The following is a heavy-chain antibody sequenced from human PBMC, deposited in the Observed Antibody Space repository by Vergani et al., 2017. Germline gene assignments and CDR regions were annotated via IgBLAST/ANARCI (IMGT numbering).Heavy chain of an antibody. D-gene: IGHD3-22*01. V-gene: IGHV1-69*18. CDR2: IIPIFGTA. CDR3: ARDTSRVDYYDSSGYYYYFDY. CDR1: GGTFSSYA. J-gene: IGHJ4*02. Sequence: QVQLVQSGAEVKKPGSSVKVFCKASGGTFSSYAISWGRQAPGQGLEWLGRIIPIFGTANYAQKFKGRVTITADESTSTAYMELSSLRSEDTAVYYCARDTSRVDYYDSSGYYYYFDYWGQGTLVTVSS.